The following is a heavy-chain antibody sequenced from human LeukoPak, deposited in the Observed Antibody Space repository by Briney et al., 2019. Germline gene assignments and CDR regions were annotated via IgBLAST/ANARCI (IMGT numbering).Heavy chain of an antibody. V-gene: IGHV1-3*01. D-gene: IGHD6-13*01. CDR3: ARDSSGSWYWFDP. J-gene: IGHJ5*02. CDR2: INAGNGDA. CDR1: GYTFTTYA. Sequence: VASVKVSCKASGYTFTTYAIHWVRQAPGRSLEWMGRINAGNGDAKYSQNFHDRITITADESTSTAYMELSSLRSEDTAVYYCARDSSGSWYWFDPWGQGTLVTVSS.